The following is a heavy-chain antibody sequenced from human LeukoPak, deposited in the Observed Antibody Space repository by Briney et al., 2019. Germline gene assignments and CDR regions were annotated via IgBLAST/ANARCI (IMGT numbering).Heavy chain of an antibody. CDR2: ISNYGTTI. CDR1: GFTFSGYE. CDR3: ARDNHDSSGYFYDWFDP. V-gene: IGHV3-48*03. Sequence: AGGSLRLFCAASGFTFSGYEMNWVRQAPGKGLEWVSYISNYGTTIYYADSVKGRFTISRDNAKNSLYLQMNSLRAEDTAIYYCARDNHDSSGYFYDWFDPWGQGTLVTVSS. D-gene: IGHD3-22*01. J-gene: IGHJ5*02.